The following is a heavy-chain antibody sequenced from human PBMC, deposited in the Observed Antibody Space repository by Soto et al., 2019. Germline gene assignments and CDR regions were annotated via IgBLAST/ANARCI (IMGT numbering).Heavy chain of an antibody. D-gene: IGHD6-6*01. Sequence: QPPCKGLEWIGYIYHSGSTYYNPSLKSRVTISVDTSKNQFPLKLSSVTAADTAGYYCARSRIAARRLWDPQGVQCDPWAQGTLVTVSA. V-gene: IGHV4-30-2*01. CDR2: IYHSGST. J-gene: IGHJ5*02. CDR3: ARSRIAARRLWDPQGVQCDP.